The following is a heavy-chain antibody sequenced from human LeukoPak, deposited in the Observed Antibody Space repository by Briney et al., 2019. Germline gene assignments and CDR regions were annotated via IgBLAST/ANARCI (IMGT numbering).Heavy chain of an antibody. D-gene: IGHD3-10*01. CDR1: GYSFSHYW. V-gene: IGHV5-51*01. Sequence: GESLKISCKGSGYSFSHYWIGWVRQMPGKGLEWMGLIYPDDSETRYSPSFQGQVTISADKSINTAYLEWSTLKASDTAIYYCARHRFNSCYSEYWGQGTLVTVSS. CDR3: ARHRFNSCYSEY. CDR2: IYPDDSET. J-gene: IGHJ4*02.